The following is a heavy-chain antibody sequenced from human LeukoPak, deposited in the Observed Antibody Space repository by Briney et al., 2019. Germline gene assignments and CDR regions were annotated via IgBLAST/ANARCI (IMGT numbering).Heavy chain of an antibody. CDR3: ARGGGYYNIPTLLIA. Sequence: ASVKVSCKASGYTFTSYGISWVRQAPGQGLEWMGWISAYNGNTNYAQKLQGRVTMTTDTSTSIAYMELRSLRSDDTAVYYCARGGGYYNIPTLLIAWGQGTLVTVSS. CDR1: GYTFTSYG. V-gene: IGHV1-18*01. CDR2: ISAYNGNT. D-gene: IGHD3-22*01. J-gene: IGHJ5*02.